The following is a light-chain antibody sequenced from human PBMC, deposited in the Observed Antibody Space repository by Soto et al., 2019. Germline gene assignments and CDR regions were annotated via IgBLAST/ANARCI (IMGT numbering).Light chain of an antibody. CDR1: SSNIGSNT. CDR3: AAWDDSLNGLV. Sequence: QSALTQPPSASGTPGQRVTISCSGSSSNIGSNTVNWYRQLPGTAPKLLIYSNNQRPSGVPDRFSGSKSGTSASLAISGLQSEDEADYYCAAWDDSLNGLVFGTGTKVTV. J-gene: IGLJ1*01. CDR2: SNN. V-gene: IGLV1-44*01.